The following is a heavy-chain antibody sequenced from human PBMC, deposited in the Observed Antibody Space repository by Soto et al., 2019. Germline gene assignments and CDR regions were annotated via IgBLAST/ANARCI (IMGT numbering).Heavy chain of an antibody. CDR1: GGTFSSYA. D-gene: IGHD5-18*01. CDR2: IIPIFGTA. Sequence: GASVKVSCKASGGTFSSYAISWVRQSPGQGLERMGGIIPIFGTANYAQKFQGRVTITADESTSTAYMELSSLRSEDTAVYYCARDSPDTAMVPGYYYGMDVWGQGTTVTVSS. V-gene: IGHV1-69*13. J-gene: IGHJ6*01. CDR3: ARDSPDTAMVPGYYYGMDV.